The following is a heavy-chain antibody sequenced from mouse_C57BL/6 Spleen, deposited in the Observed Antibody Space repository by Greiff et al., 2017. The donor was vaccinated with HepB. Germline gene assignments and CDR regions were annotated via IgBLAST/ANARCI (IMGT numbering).Heavy chain of an antibody. CDR3: ARGRYWFAY. CDR1: GFTFSDYG. V-gene: IGHV5-17*01. J-gene: IGHJ3*01. CDR2: ISSGSSTI. Sequence: EVQRVESGGGLVKPGGSLKLSCAASGFTFSDYGMHWVRQAPEKGREWVAYISSGSSTIYYAATVKGRFTISRDNAKNTLFLQMTSLRSEDTAMYYCARGRYWFAYWGQGTLVTVSA. D-gene: IGHD1-1*01.